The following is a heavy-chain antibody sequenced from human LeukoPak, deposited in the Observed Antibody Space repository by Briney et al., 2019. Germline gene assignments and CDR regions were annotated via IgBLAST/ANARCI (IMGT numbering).Heavy chain of an antibody. CDR1: GGSFSGYY. J-gene: IGHJ4*02. V-gene: IGHV4-34*01. Sequence: SETLSLTCAVYGGSFSGYYLSWIRQPPGKGLEWIGEINHRGSTNYNPSLKSRVTISVATSKNQFSLKLSSVTAADTAVYYCARANGYMSYYGSGSYYIIYWGQGTLVTVSS. D-gene: IGHD3-10*01. CDR2: INHRGST. CDR3: ARANGYMSYYGSGSYYIIY.